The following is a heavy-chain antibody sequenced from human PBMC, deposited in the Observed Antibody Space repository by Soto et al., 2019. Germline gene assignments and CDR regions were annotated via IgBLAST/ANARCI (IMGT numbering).Heavy chain of an antibody. J-gene: IGHJ4*02. Sequence: GGSLRLSCAASGFTFSSYAMSWVRQAPGKGLEWVSAISGSGGSTYYADSVKGRFTISRDNSKNTLYLQMNSPRAEDTAVYYCAKGTRGRVYYFDYWGQGTLVTVSS. CDR3: AKGTRGRVYYFDY. CDR1: GFTFSSYA. CDR2: ISGSGGST. D-gene: IGHD4-17*01. V-gene: IGHV3-23*01.